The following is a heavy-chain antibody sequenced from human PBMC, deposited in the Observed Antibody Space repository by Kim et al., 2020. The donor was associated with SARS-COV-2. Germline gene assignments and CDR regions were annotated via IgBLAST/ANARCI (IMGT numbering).Heavy chain of an antibody. CDR1: GFTFSSYA. V-gene: IGHV3-23*01. Sequence: GGSLRLSCAASGFTFSSYAMSWVHQAPGKGLEWVSAISGSGGSTYYADSVKGRFTISRDNSKNTLYLQMNSLRAEDTAVYYCAKLGSGSYYSSYYYYGMDVWGQGTTVTVSS. CDR2: ISGSGGST. D-gene: IGHD1-26*01. CDR3: AKLGSGSYYSSYYYYGMDV. J-gene: IGHJ6*02.